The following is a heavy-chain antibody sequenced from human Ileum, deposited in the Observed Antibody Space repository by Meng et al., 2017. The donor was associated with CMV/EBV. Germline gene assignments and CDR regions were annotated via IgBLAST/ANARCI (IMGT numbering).Heavy chain of an antibody. CDR3: VRLGSAAGDS. CDR1: GGSVSYTSYY. J-gene: IGHJ4*02. Sequence: GSLRLSCSVSGGSVSYTSYYWGWIRQPPGKGLEWIGSLSHSGGTYYNPSLKSRITISLDTSKNRFSLNLSSVTATDAAVYYCVRLGSAAGDSWGQGTLVTVSS. V-gene: IGHV4-39*01. D-gene: IGHD6-13*01. CDR2: LSHSGGT.